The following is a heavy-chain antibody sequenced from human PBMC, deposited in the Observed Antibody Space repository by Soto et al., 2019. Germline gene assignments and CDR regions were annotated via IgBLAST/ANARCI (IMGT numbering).Heavy chain of an antibody. CDR2: TYYRSKWEN. V-gene: IGHV6-1*01. CDR3: ARLIGNSWLDS. Sequence: SQTLSLTCVISGDSVSIYSGAWNWIRQSPSRGLEWLGRTYYRSKWENDYAVSVKGRISIIPDTTNNRLSLQLNSVSPDDTAVYYCARLIGNSWLDSWGQGTLVTVSS. CDR1: GDSVSIYSGA. J-gene: IGHJ5*01.